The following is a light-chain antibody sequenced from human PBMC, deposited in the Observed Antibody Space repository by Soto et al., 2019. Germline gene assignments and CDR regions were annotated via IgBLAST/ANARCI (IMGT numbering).Light chain of an antibody. V-gene: IGKV1-5*01. CDR3: QQYNSWSGLT. Sequence: DIQMTQSPSSLSASVGDRVTITCQASQNINNYLNWYQQKPGTAPKLLIYDASSLESGVPSRFSGSGSGTEFTLTISTLQPDDFATYYCQQYNSWSGLTFGRGTRVEIK. J-gene: IGKJ4*01. CDR2: DAS. CDR1: QNINNY.